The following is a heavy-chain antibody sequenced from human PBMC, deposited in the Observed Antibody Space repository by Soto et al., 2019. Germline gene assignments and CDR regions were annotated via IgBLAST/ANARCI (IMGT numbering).Heavy chain of an antibody. J-gene: IGHJ6*02. Sequence: KASETLSLTCAGYGGSFSGYYWSWIRHPPGKGLEWIGEINHSGSTNYNPSLKSRVTISVDTSKNQFSLKLSSVTAADTAVYYCARRPIVVVPAAIHRYYGSGSQRARDYGMDVWGQGTTVTVS. D-gene: IGHD2-2*02. CDR1: GGSFSGYY. V-gene: IGHV4-34*01. CDR3: ARRPIVVVPAAIHRYYGSGSQRARDYGMDV. CDR2: INHSGST.